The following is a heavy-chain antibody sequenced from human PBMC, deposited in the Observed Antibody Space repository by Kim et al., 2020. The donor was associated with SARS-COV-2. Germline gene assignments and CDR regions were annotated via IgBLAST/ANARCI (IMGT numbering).Heavy chain of an antibody. CDR1: GGSISSSNW. J-gene: IGHJ5*02. V-gene: IGHV4-4*02. CDR2: IYHSGST. D-gene: IGHD6-6*01. Sequence: SETLSLTCAVSGGSISSSNWWSWVRQPPGKGLEWIGEIYHSGSTNYNPSLKSRVTISVDKSKNQFSLKLSSVTAADTAVYYCARDGGIAARPYNWFDPWRQGTLVTVSS. CDR3: ARDGGIAARPYNWFDP.